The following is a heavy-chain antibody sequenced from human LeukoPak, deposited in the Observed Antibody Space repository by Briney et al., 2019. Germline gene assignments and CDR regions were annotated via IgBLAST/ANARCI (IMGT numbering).Heavy chain of an antibody. D-gene: IGHD5-18*01. CDR1: GGSISSYY. J-gene: IGHJ4*02. Sequence: SETLSLTCTVSGGSISSYYWSWIRQPPGKGLEWIGYIYYSGNTNYNPSLKSRVTISVDTSKNQFSLKLSSVTAADTAIYYCARGYSYGSYYFDYWGQGTLSPSPQ. CDR3: ARGYSYGSYYFDY. CDR2: IYYSGNT. V-gene: IGHV4-59*01.